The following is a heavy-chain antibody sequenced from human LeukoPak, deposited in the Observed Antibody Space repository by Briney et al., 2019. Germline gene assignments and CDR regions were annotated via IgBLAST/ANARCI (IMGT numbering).Heavy chain of an antibody. CDR2: IWYDGSNK. D-gene: IGHD3-3*01. Sequence: GGSLRLTCAASGFTFSSYGMHWVRQAPGKGLEWVAVIWYDGSNKYYADSVKGRFTISRDNSKNTLYLQMNSLRAEDTAVYYCARDLRYAIFGVVIPTYYYGMDVWGQGTTVTVSS. CDR3: ARDLRYAIFGVVIPTYYYGMDV. V-gene: IGHV3-33*08. J-gene: IGHJ6*02. CDR1: GFTFSSYG.